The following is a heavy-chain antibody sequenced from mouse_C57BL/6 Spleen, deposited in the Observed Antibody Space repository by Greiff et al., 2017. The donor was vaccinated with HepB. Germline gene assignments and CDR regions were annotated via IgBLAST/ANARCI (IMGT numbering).Heavy chain of an antibody. V-gene: IGHV1-22*01. CDR3: ARDYYYGSPFAY. D-gene: IGHD1-1*01. J-gene: IGHJ3*01. CDR1: GYTFTDYN. Sequence: EVKLQESGPELVKPGASVKMSCKASGYTFTDYNMHWVKQSHGKSLEWIGYINPNNGGTSYNQKFKGKATLTVNKSSSTAYMELRSLTSEDSAVYYCARDYYYGSPFAYWGQGTLVTVSA. CDR2: INPNNGGT.